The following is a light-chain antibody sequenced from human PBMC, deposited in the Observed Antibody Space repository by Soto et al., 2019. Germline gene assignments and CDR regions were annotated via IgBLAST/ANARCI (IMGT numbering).Light chain of an antibody. J-gene: IGKJ2*02. CDR3: QQRSNWPCT. CDR2: DAS. CDR1: QIFSSN. Sequence: EIVMTQSPATLSVSPGERATLSCRASQIFSSNLAWFQQKPGQAPRLLIYDASNRATGVPARFSGSGSGTDFTLTISSLEPEDFAVYYCQQRSNWPCTFGQGTKLEIK. V-gene: IGKV3-11*01.